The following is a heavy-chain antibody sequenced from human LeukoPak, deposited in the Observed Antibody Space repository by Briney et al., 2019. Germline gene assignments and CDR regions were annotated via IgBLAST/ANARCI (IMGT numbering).Heavy chain of an antibody. D-gene: IGHD3-22*01. CDR3: ARVDRY. CDR1: GGSISSSSYY. CDR2: IYYSGST. J-gene: IGHJ4*02. Sequence: PSETLSLTCTVSGGSISSSSYYWGWIRQPPGKGLEWIGSIYYSGSTYYNPSLKSRVTISVDTSKNQFSLRLRFVTAADTAVYYCARVDRYWGQGTLVTVSS. V-gene: IGHV4-39*07.